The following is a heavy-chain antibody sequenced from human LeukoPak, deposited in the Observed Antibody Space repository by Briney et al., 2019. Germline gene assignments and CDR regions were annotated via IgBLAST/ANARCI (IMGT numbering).Heavy chain of an antibody. J-gene: IGHJ3*02. Sequence: GESLKISCKGSGYSFTSYWIGSVRQIPGKDLAWMGIIYPGDSDTRYSPSFQGQVTISADKSITTAYLQWSSLRASDTAMYYCARPANRGDAFDIWGQGTMVTVSS. CDR2: IYPGDSDT. V-gene: IGHV5-51*01. D-gene: IGHD2/OR15-2a*01. CDR1: GYSFTSYW. CDR3: ARPANRGDAFDI.